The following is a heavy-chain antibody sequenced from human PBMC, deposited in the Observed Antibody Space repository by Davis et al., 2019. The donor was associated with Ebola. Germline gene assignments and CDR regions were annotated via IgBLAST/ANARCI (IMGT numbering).Heavy chain of an antibody. CDR3: VKDRNYDSGSYQGHDP. Sequence: GESLKISCAASGFTFSNSWMSWVRQAPGKGLEWVSVIYIDGTTYYANSVKGRFTISRDNSRNTLYLQMNSLRAEDTAMYYCVKDRNYDSGSYQGHDPWGQGTLVTVSS. D-gene: IGHD3-10*01. J-gene: IGHJ5*02. CDR2: IYIDGTT. CDR1: GFTFSNSW. V-gene: IGHV3-53*01.